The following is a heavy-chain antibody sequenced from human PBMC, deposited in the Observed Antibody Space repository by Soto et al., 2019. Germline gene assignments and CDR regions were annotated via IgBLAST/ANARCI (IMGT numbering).Heavy chain of an antibody. Sequence: PGGSLRLSCAASGFTFSSYSMNWVRQAPGKGLEWVSSISSSSSYIYYADSVKGRVTISRDNSNNSLYLQLNSLRGEDTAMYYCARDMYSSDYFVKWFEPWGQGTLVTVSS. J-gene: IGHJ5*02. CDR1: GFTFSSYS. V-gene: IGHV3-21*01. CDR2: ISSSSSYI. D-gene: IGHD6-19*01. CDR3: ARDMYSSDYFVKWFEP.